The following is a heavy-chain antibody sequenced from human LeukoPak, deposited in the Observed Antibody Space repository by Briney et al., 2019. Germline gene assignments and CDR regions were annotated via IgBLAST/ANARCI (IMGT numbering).Heavy chain of an antibody. V-gene: IGHV1-69*06. J-gene: IGHJ3*02. D-gene: IGHD6-19*01. CDR1: GGTFSSYA. CDR2: IIPIFGTA. CDR3: ARAPYSSGWAFAFDT. Sequence: GASVKVSCKASGGTFSSYAISWVRQAPGQGLEWMGGIIPIFGTANYAQKFQGRVTITADKSTSTAYMELSSLRSEDTAVYYCARAPYSSGWAFAFDTWGQGTMVTVSS.